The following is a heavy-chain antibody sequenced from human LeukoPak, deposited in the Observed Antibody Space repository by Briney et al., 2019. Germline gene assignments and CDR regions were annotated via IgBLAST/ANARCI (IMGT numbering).Heavy chain of an antibody. D-gene: IGHD5-12*01. CDR3: ARDQGGYGSFDN. CDR2: IHYSWGT. Sequence: PSQTLCLICTVSGGSISSGGYYWSWIRQHPGKGPEWIGNIHYSWGTYGNPSLKSRATMSVDTSKNQFSLRLTSVTAADTAVYYCARDQGGYGSFDNWGQGTLVTVSS. V-gene: IGHV4-31*03. J-gene: IGHJ4*02. CDR1: GGSISSGGYY.